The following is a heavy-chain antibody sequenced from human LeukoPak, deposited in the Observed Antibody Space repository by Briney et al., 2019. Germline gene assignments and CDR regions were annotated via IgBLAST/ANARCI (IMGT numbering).Heavy chain of an antibody. CDR3: AKDRTQQLDGGDY. CDR2: ISYDGSNK. V-gene: IGHV3-30*18. J-gene: IGHJ4*02. D-gene: IGHD6-13*01. CDR1: GFPFSSYG. Sequence: GGSLRLSCAASGFPFSSYGMHWVRQAPGKGLEWVAVISYDGSNKYYADSVKGRFTISRDNSKNTLYLQMNSLRAEDTAVYYCAKDRTQQLDGGDYWGQGTLVTVSP.